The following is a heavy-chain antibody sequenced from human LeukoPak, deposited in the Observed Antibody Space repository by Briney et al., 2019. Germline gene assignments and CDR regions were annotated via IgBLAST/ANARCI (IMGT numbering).Heavy chain of an antibody. CDR3: ARWRWLATNWFDP. Sequence: GGSLRLSCAASGFTFSSYNMNWVRQAPGKGLEWVSSITSSSSYIYYADSVKGRFTISRDNAKNSLYLQMNSLRAEDTAVYYCARWRWLATNWFDPWGQGTLVTVSS. J-gene: IGHJ5*02. D-gene: IGHD5-24*01. V-gene: IGHV3-21*01. CDR1: GFTFSSYN. CDR2: ITSSSSYI.